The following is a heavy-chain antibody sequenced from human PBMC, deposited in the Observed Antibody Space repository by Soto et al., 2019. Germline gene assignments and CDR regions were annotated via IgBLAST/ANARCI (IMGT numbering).Heavy chain of an antibody. CDR3: AKVNSGWYSYFDY. D-gene: IGHD6-19*01. Sequence: EVQLLESGGGLVQPGGSLRLSCADSGFTFSSYAMSYVRQAPGKGLEWVSAISGSGGSKDYADSVKGRFTISRDNSKNTLYLQMSSLRAEDTAVYYCAKVNSGWYSYFDYWGQGTLVTVSS. CDR2: ISGSGGSK. V-gene: IGHV3-23*01. J-gene: IGHJ4*02. CDR1: GFTFSSYA.